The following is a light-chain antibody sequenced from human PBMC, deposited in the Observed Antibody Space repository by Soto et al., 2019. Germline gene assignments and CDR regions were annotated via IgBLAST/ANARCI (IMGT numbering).Light chain of an antibody. CDR1: QSVSARQ. V-gene: IGKV3-20*01. CDR3: QQYAGAPRP. J-gene: IGKJ1*01. CDR2: GAS. Sequence: IVLTQSPGTLSLSPGERATLSCRASQSVSARQLAWYQQRPGQAPRLLIYGASNPATVVPDRFSGSGSGSDFTLTIGSLEPEFFSVYIFQQYAGAPRPFGQGTKVEI.